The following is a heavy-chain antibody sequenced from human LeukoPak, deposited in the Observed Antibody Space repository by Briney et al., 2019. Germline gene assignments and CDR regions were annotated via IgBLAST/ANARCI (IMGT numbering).Heavy chain of an antibody. V-gene: IGHV4-59*08. CDR2: VYYTGST. Sequence: RPSETLSLTCTVSGGSFEHYFWSWIRQPPGKGLEFFGYVYYTGSTDYSPSLKSRLTISADTAKNQFSLNLRSVTAADTAVYFCASHRRSHGAEYWGQGTLVTVSS. CDR3: ASHRRSHGAEY. D-gene: IGHD5-18*01. CDR1: GGSFEHYF. J-gene: IGHJ4*02.